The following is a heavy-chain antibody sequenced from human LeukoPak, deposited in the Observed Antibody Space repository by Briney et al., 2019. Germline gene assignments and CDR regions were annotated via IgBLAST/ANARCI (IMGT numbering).Heavy chain of an antibody. CDR1: KFTFSDYY. D-gene: IGHD4-23*01. J-gene: IGHJ4*02. CDR2: INHSGST. CDR3: ARRTVGGNFDY. V-gene: IGHV4-34*01. Sequence: GSLRLSCAASKFTFSDYYMSWIRQAPGKGLEWIGEINHSGSTNYNPSLKSRVTISVDTSKNQFSLKLSSVTAADTAVYYCARRTVGGNFDYWGQGTLVTVSS.